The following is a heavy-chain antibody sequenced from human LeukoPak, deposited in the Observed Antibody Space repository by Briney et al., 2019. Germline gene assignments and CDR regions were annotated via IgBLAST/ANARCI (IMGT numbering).Heavy chain of an antibody. CDR1: GYSFTSYW. D-gene: IGHD1-26*01. CDR2: IYPGDSDT. Sequence: GESLKISCKGSGYSFTSYWIGWVRQMPGKGLEWMGIIYPGDSDTRYSPSFQGQVTISADKSISTAFLQWSSLKASDTAMYYCARALLYSGSQLGGYYSDYWGQGTLVTVSS. J-gene: IGHJ4*02. V-gene: IGHV5-51*01. CDR3: ARALLYSGSQLGGYYSDY.